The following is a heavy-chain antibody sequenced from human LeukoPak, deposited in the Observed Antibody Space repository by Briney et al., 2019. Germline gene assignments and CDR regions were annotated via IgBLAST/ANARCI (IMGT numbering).Heavy chain of an antibody. Sequence: GGSLRLSCAASGFIFSHYDMSWVRQAPGKGLEWVSGIITSGAITYYADSVKGRFTISRDNSKNTLYLQMNSLRAEDTALYYCAKIVRRAFEVWGQGTMVTVSS. V-gene: IGHV3-23*01. CDR1: GFIFSHYD. CDR3: AKIVRRAFEV. D-gene: IGHD6-6*01. J-gene: IGHJ3*01. CDR2: IITSGAIT.